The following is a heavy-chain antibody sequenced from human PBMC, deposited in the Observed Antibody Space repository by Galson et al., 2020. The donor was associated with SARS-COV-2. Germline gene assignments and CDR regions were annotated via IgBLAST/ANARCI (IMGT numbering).Heavy chain of an antibody. J-gene: IGHJ6*02. V-gene: IGHV1-69*13. CDR1: GGTFSSSV. Sequence: SVKVSCKASGGTFSSSVISWLRQAPGQGLEWMGGIIPMFGRGSYAQNFQGRVPITADEPTTTVYMEVNNLRYDDTAVYFCAMDSEIVGPTPIPHDWHGMGVWGQGTTVTVSS. CDR3: AMDSEIVGPTPIPHDWHGMGV. D-gene: IGHD2-2*02. CDR2: IIPMFGRG.